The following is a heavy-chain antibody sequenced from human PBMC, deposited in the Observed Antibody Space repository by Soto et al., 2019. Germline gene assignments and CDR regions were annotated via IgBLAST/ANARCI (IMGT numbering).Heavy chain of an antibody. CDR3: ARSPAARPAWVGKKKVDY. J-gene: IGHJ4*02. V-gene: IGHV4-34*01. CDR2: INHSGST. Sequence: SETLSLTCAVYGGSFSGYYWSWIRQPPGKGLEWIGEINHSGSTNYNPSLKSRVTISVDTSKNQFSLKLSPVTAADTAVYYCARSPAARPAWVGKKKVDYWGQGTLVTVSS. CDR1: GGSFSGYY. D-gene: IGHD6-6*01.